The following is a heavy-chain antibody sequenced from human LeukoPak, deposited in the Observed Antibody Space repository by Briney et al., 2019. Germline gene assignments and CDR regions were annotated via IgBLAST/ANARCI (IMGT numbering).Heavy chain of an antibody. CDR2: ISNSGGST. Sequence: QAGGSLRLSCAASGFTFSSYEMNWVRQAPGKGLEWVSFISNSGGSTYYADSVKGRFTISRDNSKNTLYLQMNSLRPEDTAVYYCANQHCVDNVCHQFGALGYWGQGTLVTVSS. V-gene: IGHV3-23*01. J-gene: IGHJ4*02. CDR1: GFTFSSYE. D-gene: IGHD2-8*01. CDR3: ANQHCVDNVCHQFGALGY.